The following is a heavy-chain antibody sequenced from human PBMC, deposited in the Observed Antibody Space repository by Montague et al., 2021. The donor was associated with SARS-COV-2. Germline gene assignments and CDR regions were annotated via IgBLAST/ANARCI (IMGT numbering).Heavy chain of an antibody. V-gene: IGHV4-39*01. CDR2: KYYSGST. Sequence: SETLSLTCTVSGASISSRSYYWGWIRQPPGEGLEWIGFKYYSGSTYYNPTLKSRVTISVDTSKNQLSLKLSSVTAAATAVYYCATLPSSITIFGVVQGYYFDAGGKGTRVTVPP. CDR1: GASISSRSYY. D-gene: IGHD3-3*01. J-gene: IGHJ4*02. CDR3: ATLPSSITIFGVVQGYYFDA.